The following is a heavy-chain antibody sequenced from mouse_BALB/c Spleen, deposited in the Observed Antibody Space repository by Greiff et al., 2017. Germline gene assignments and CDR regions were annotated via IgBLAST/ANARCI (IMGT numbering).Heavy chain of an antibody. D-gene: IGHD4-1*01. J-gene: IGHJ3*01. V-gene: IGHV1-80*01. CDR2: IYPGDGDT. Sequence: QVQLQQSGAELVRPGSSVKISCKASGYAFSSYWMNWVKQRPGQGLEWIGQIYPGDGDTNYNGKFKGKATLTADKSSSTAYMQLSSLTSEDSAVYFCARNPLTGTGGFAYWGQGTLVTVSA. CDR1: GYAFSSYW. CDR3: ARNPLTGTGGFAY.